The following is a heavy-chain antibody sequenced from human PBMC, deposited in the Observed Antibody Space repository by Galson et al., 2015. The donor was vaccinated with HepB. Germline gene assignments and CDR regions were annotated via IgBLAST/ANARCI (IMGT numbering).Heavy chain of an antibody. CDR2: TRKKVNSYTT. Sequence: SLRLSCAASGFTFSDHYMDWVRQAPGKGLEWVGRTRKKVNSYTTEYAASVKGRFTISRDDSKNSLYLQMNSLKTEDTAVYYCARVGYSSSGAYYIDYWGQGTLVTVSS. D-gene: IGHD3-22*01. CDR1: GFTFSDHY. J-gene: IGHJ4*02. V-gene: IGHV3-72*01. CDR3: ARVGYSSSGAYYIDY.